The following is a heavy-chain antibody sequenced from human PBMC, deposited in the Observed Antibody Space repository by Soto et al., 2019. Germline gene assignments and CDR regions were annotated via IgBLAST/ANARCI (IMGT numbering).Heavy chain of an antibody. Sequence: EVQLVESGGGLVKPGGSLRLSCAASGFTFSSYNMNWVRQAPGKGLEWVSSISSSSSYIYYADSVKGRFTISRDNAKNSLYLQMSSLRAEDTAVYYCARVHYYDSSAYYLWGQGTLVTVS. CDR3: ARVHYYDSSAYYL. D-gene: IGHD3-22*01. CDR2: ISSSSSYI. V-gene: IGHV3-21*01. CDR1: GFTFSSYN. J-gene: IGHJ4*02.